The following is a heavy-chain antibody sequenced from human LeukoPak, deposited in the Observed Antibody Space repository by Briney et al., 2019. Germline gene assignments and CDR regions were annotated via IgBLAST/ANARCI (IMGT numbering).Heavy chain of an antibody. CDR1: GASISNYS. J-gene: IGHJ5*02. Sequence: SETRSLACTVSGASISNYSWSWIRQPAGKGLEWIGRIYSSGTTIYNPSLKSRVTMSVDTSKNQFSLKLSSVTAADTAVYFCASGSIGYDPWGQGTLGHR. D-gene: IGHD5-12*01. V-gene: IGHV4-4*07. CDR3: ASGSIGYDP. CDR2: IYSSGTT.